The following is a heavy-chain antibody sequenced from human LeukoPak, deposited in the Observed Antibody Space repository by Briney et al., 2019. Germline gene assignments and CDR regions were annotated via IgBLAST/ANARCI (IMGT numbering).Heavy chain of an antibody. Sequence: GSLRLSCAASGFTFSSYAMSWVRQAPGKGLEWVSAISGSGGSTYYADSVKGRFTISRDNSKNTLYLQMNSLRAEDTAVYYCAKSGDYYDSSGYYYGNYFDYWGQGTLVTVSS. D-gene: IGHD3-22*01. V-gene: IGHV3-23*01. CDR1: GFTFSSYA. J-gene: IGHJ4*02. CDR3: AKSGDYYDSSGYYYGNYFDY. CDR2: ISGSGGST.